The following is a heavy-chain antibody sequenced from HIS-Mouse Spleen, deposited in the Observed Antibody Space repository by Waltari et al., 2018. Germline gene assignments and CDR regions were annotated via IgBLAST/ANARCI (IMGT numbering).Heavy chain of an antibody. J-gene: IGHJ4*02. Sequence: QVQLVESGGGVVQPGRSLRLSCAASGFTSSSYRMHWVRQAPGKGREWVAVIWYDGSNKYYADSVKGRFTISRDNSKNTLYLQMNSLRAEDTAVYYCAKGGLMVYAIGDYWGQGTLVTVSS. D-gene: IGHD2-8*01. CDR3: AKGGLMVYAIGDY. CDR1: GFTSSSYR. CDR2: IWYDGSNK. V-gene: IGHV3-33*06.